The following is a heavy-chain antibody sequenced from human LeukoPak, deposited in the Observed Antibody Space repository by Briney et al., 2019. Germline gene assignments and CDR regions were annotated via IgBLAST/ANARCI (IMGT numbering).Heavy chain of an antibody. J-gene: IGHJ6*02. Sequence: PGRSLRLSCAASGFIFYDYGLHWVRQAPGKGLEWVAVISYDGSRKYYTDSVKGRFTISRDNSKSALFLQMNSLRTEDTAVYYCARGLSAFALPDTGGQRVDIVRGGYGMDVWGQGTTVAVSS. CDR2: ISYDGSRK. CDR3: ARGLSAFALPDTGGQRVDIVRGGYGMDV. CDR1: GFIFYDYG. D-gene: IGHD3-10*01. V-gene: IGHV3-30*03.